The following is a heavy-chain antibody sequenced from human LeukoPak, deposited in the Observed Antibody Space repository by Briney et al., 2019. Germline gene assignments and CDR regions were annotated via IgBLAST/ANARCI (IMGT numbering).Heavy chain of an antibody. D-gene: IGHD3-3*01. V-gene: IGHV3-15*01. Sequence: GGSLRLSCAASGFTFSNAWMSWVRQAPGKGLEWVGRIKSKTDGGTTDYAAPVKGRFTISRDDSKNTLYLQMNSLKTEDTAVYYCARASFGVIVGPDYWGQGTLVTVSS. CDR1: GFTFSNAW. CDR2: IKSKTDGGTT. CDR3: ARASFGVIVGPDY. J-gene: IGHJ4*02.